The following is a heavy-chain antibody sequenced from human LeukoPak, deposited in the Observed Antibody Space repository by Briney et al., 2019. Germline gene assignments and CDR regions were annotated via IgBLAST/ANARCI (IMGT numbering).Heavy chain of an antibody. CDR2: ISYDGSNK. CDR1: GFTFSSYA. D-gene: IGHD3-22*01. V-gene: IGHV3-30*04. CDR3: ARDAKTGSTYYYDSSGYNLGYYYGMDV. J-gene: IGHJ6*02. Sequence: GRSLRLSCAASGFTFSSYAMHRVRQAPGKGLEWVAVISYDGSNKYYADSVKGRFTISRDNSKNTLYLQMNSLRAEDTAVYYCARDAKTGSTYYYDSSGYNLGYYYGMDVWGQGTTVTVSS.